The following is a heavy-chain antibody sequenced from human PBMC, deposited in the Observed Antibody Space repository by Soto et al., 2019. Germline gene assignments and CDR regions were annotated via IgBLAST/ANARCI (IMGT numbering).Heavy chain of an antibody. D-gene: IGHD3-10*01. CDR3: ARERLYGPASA. CDR1: GLIVSSNY. Sequence: EVQLVETGGGLIQPGGSLRLSCAASGLIVSSNYISWVRQAPGKGLEWVSVIYDGGRTNYADSVKGRFIVSRDNSKNTVYLQMNSLRVEDTAVYFCARERLYGPASAWGQGTLVTVSS. J-gene: IGHJ4*02. CDR2: IYDGGRT. V-gene: IGHV3-53*02.